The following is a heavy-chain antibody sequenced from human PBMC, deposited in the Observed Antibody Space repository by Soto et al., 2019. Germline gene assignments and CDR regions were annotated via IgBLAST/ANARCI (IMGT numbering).Heavy chain of an antibody. Sequence: QVQLVQSGAEVKKPGSSVKVSCKASGGTFSSYAISWVRQAPGQGLEWMGGIIPIFGTANYAQKFQGRVTLTADEPKSTAYMELSSLRSEDTAGYYCASLGRYSSGWYYFDYWGQGTLVTVSS. J-gene: IGHJ4*02. CDR1: GGTFSSYA. V-gene: IGHV1-69*12. CDR3: ASLGRYSSGWYYFDY. D-gene: IGHD6-19*01. CDR2: IIPIFGTA.